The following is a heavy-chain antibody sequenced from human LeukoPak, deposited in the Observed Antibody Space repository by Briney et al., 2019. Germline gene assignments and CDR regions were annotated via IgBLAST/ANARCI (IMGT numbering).Heavy chain of an antibody. V-gene: IGHV1-2*02. J-gene: IGHJ5*02. CDR1: GYTFTGYY. D-gene: IGHD3-10*01. CDR2: INPNSGGT. CDR3: ARGGSGSYFSWLDP. Sequence: ASVKVSCKASGYTFTGYYIHWVRQAPGQGLECVGWINPNSGGTNYAQKFQGRVTMTRDTSISTAYMELSRPRPDDTAVYYCARGGSGSYFSWLDPWGQGTLVTVSS.